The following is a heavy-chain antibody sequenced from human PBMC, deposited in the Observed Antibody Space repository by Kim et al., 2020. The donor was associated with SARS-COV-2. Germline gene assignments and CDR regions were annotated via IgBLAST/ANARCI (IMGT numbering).Heavy chain of an antibody. J-gene: IGHJ3*02. CDR1: GLTFTNYA. Sequence: GGSLRLSCAASGLTFTNYAMGWVRQAPGKGLEWVSTSSAGGGSTYYADSVKDRIVISRDNSKKTLYLQMNSLRAEDTALYYCAEGGGWSEDAFDIWGQGTMVTVSS. CDR2: SSAGGGST. V-gene: IGHV3-23*01. D-gene: IGHD3-16*01. CDR3: AEGGGWSEDAFDI.